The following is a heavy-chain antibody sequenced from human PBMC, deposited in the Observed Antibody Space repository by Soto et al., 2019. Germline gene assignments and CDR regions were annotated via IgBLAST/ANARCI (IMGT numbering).Heavy chain of an antibody. CDR1: GGTFSSYA. Sequence: QVQLVQSGAEVKKPGSSVKVSCKASGGTFSSYAISWVRQAPGQGLEWMGGILPIFGTANYAQKFQGRVTITADESTSTAYMELGSLRSEDTGVYYCARDRFLYYDSSEDAFDIWGQGTMVTVSS. CDR3: ARDRFLYYDSSEDAFDI. D-gene: IGHD3-22*01. V-gene: IGHV1-69*01. J-gene: IGHJ3*02. CDR2: ILPIFGTA.